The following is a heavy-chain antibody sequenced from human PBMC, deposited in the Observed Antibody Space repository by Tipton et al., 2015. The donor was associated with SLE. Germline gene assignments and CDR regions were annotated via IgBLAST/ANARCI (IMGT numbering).Heavy chain of an antibody. CDR1: GGSISTYY. D-gene: IGHD2-8*01. J-gene: IGHJ5*02. CDR2: FHYSGRT. V-gene: IGHV4-59*08. Sequence: TLSLTCTVSGGSISTYYWSWIRQPPGKGLEWIGYFHYSGRTNYNPSLKSRVTMSVDTSKNHFSLKLSSVTAADTAVYYCARHDTNYGRNWFDPWGQGTLVTVSS. CDR3: ARHDTNYGRNWFDP.